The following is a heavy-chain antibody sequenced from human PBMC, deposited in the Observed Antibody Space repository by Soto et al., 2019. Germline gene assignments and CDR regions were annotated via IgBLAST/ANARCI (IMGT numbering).Heavy chain of an antibody. V-gene: IGHV4-59*08. CDR3: VSFSSHGDYAY. D-gene: IGHD4-17*01. Sequence: QVQLQESGPGLVKPSETLSLTCTVSSGSISGYYWSWVRQPPGKGLEYIGYIYYPGSTDYNPSLESRVTISVDTSKNQFSLKLSSVTAADTAGYYCVSFSSHGDYAYWGQGTLVTVSS. CDR1: SGSISGYY. J-gene: IGHJ4*02. CDR2: IYYPGST.